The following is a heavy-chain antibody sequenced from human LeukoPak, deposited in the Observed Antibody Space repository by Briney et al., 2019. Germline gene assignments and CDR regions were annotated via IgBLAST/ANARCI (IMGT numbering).Heavy chain of an antibody. V-gene: IGHV3-21*01. J-gene: IGHJ4*02. CDR3: ARGNSVAGTDISY. D-gene: IGHD6-19*01. Sequence: GGSLRLSCAASGFTFSSYSMNWVRQAPGKGLEWVSSISSSSGYIYYADSVKGRFTISRDNAKNSLYLQMNSLRAEDTAVYYCARGNSVAGTDISYWGQGTLVTVSS. CDR1: GFTFSSYS. CDR2: ISSSSGYI.